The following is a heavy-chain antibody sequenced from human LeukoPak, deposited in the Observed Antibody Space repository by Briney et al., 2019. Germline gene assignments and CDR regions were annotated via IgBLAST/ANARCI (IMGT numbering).Heavy chain of an antibody. J-gene: IGHJ4*02. CDR2: INHRGGT. V-gene: IGHV4-34*01. Sequence: PSETLSLTCAVYGGSFSDYAWTWIRQPPGKGLEWIGEINHRGGTNHNPSLMSRVIMSVDTSKNQISLKVSSVTAADTAVYYCARMVYTSSWLFDYWGQGSLVTVSS. CDR3: ARMVYTSSWLFDY. CDR1: GGSFSDYA. D-gene: IGHD6-13*01.